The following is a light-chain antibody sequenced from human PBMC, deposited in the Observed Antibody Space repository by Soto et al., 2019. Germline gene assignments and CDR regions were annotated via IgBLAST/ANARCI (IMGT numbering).Light chain of an antibody. J-gene: IGKJ5*01. CDR1: QSLLHITGETF. Sequence: DVVMTQTPLSLSVAPGQPASISCKSSQSLLHITGETFLFWYLQKPGQSPQLLIYEVSTRVSGVADRIRGSGAGKEFTLEIRRGGTEEFCNYYCMQSTQLPPTFGQGTRLGIE. V-gene: IGKV2D-29*02. CDR3: MQSTQLPPT. CDR2: EVS.